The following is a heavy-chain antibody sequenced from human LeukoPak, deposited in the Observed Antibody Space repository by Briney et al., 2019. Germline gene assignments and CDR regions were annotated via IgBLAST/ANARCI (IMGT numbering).Heavy chain of an antibody. Sequence: PGGSLRLSCVVSEFTFSSAWMSWVRQAPGKGLEWVGRIKSKIDGGTIDYAAPMKGRFTISRDDSKNTLFLQMNSLKTEDTALYYCTTAHYILRFLEWSAWGQGTLVTVSS. J-gene: IGHJ4*02. CDR1: EFTFSSAW. CDR2: IKSKIDGGTI. V-gene: IGHV3-15*01. CDR3: TTAHYILRFLEWSA. D-gene: IGHD3-3*01.